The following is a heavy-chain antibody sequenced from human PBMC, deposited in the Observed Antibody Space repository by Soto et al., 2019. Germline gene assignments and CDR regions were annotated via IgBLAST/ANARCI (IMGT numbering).Heavy chain of an antibody. CDR1: GFTFSSYA. CDR3: AKDHGYCSGVSCGLFDY. CDR2: ISGSGGST. D-gene: IGHD2-15*01. J-gene: IGHJ4*02. V-gene: IGHV3-23*01. Sequence: EVQLLESGGGLVQPGGSLRLYCAASGFTFSSYAMSWVRQAPGKGLEWVSAISGSGGSTYYADSVKGRFTISRDNSKNTLYLQMNSLRAEDTAGYYRAKDHGYCSGVSCGLFDYWGQGTLVTVSS.